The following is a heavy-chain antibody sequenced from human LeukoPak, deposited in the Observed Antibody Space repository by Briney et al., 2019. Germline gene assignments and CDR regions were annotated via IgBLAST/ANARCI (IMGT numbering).Heavy chain of an antibody. CDR1: GFTFSSYG. CDR2: IRYDGSNK. CDR3: ARDPNYIVGATTCFDY. D-gene: IGHD1-26*01. Sequence: GGSLRLSCAASGFTFSSYGMHWVRQAPGKGLEWVAFIRYDGSNKYYADSVKGRFTISRDNAKNSLYLQMNSLRAEDTAVYYCARDPNYIVGATTCFDYWGQGTLVTVSS. J-gene: IGHJ4*02. V-gene: IGHV3-30*02.